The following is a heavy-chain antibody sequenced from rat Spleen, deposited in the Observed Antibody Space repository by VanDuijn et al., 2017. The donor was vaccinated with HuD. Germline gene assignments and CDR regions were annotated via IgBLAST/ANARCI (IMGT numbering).Heavy chain of an antibody. Sequence: EVQLVESGGGLVQPGRSMKLSCAASGFTFSDYYMAWVRQAPKKGLEWVASISYEGSSTYYGDSVKGRFTISRDNAKSTLYLQMNSLRSEDTATYYCARGSGDFNWFAYWGQGVMVTVSS. CDR2: ISYEGSST. CDR3: ARGSGDFNWFAY. V-gene: IGHV5-22*01. D-gene: IGHD1-1*01. CDR1: GFTFSDYY. J-gene: IGHJ2*01.